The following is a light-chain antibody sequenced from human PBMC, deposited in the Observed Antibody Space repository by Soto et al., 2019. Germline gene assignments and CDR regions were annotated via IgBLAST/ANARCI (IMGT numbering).Light chain of an antibody. CDR1: PSISTY. Sequence: DIQMTQSPSSLSASVGDRVTITCRASPSISTYLNWYQHKQGQAPQLLMYETANLQRGVPSRFIGSGSGTDFTLTISSLQPEDIATYYCQQSYSTPITFGQGTRLEI. CDR3: QQSYSTPIT. V-gene: IGKV1-39*01. CDR2: ETA. J-gene: IGKJ5*01.